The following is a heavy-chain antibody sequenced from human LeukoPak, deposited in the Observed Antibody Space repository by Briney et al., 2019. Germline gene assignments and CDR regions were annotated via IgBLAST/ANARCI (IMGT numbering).Heavy chain of an antibody. CDR2: IYTGGST. V-gene: IGHV3-66*01. Sequence: GSLRLSCAASGFTVSSNYMSWVRQAPGKGLEWVSAIYTGGSTYYAGSVKGRFTISRDNSKNTLYLQMNSLRAEDTAVYYCARETSPYGDYGFDYWGQGTLVTVSS. J-gene: IGHJ4*02. CDR3: ARETSPYGDYGFDY. D-gene: IGHD4-17*01. CDR1: GFTVSSNY.